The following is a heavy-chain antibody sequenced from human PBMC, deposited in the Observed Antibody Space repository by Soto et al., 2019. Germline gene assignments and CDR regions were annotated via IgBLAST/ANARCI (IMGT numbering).Heavy chain of an antibody. Sequence: SGPTLVNPTQTLTLTFTFSGFSLSTSGMCVSWIRQPPGKALEWLALIDWDDDKYYSTSLKTRLTISKDTSKNQVVLTMTNMDPVDTATYYCARGSSSSWYLWFDPWGQGTLVPVSS. CDR3: ARGSSSSWYLWFDP. CDR2: IDWDDDK. CDR1: GFSLSTSGMC. J-gene: IGHJ5*02. V-gene: IGHV2-70*01. D-gene: IGHD6-13*01.